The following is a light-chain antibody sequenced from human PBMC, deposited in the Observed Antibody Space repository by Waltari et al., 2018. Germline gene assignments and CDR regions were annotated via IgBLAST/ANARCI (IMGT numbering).Light chain of an antibody. V-gene: IGLV4-69*01. Sequence: QLVLTQSPSASASLGASVKLTCTLSSGHSTNVIAWLQKRPEKGPRYLMKVNSDGSHNKGDEIPDRFSGSSSGGERYLTISSLQSEDEADYYCQTGGHGTWVFGGGTKLTIL. J-gene: IGLJ3*02. CDR3: QTGGHGTWV. CDR1: SGHSTNV. CDR2: VNSDGSH.